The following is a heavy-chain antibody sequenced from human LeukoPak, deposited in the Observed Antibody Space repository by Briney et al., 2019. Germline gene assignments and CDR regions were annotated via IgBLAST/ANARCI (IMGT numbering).Heavy chain of an antibody. V-gene: IGHV3-7*01. J-gene: IGHJ4*02. CDR1: GFTLNNYW. CDR3: ARYCSDGYCWSFDY. CDR2: IKQDASEK. Sequence: LPGGSLRLSCIASGFTLNNYWMSWVRQAPGKGLEWVANIKQDASEKFYVNSVKGRFTISRDNAKNSLYLQMNSLRAEDTAVYYCARYCSDGYCWSFDYWGQGILVTVSS. D-gene: IGHD2-15*01.